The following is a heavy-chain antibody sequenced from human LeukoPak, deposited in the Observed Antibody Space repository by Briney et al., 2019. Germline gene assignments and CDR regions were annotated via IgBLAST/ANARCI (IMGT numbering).Heavy chain of an antibody. CDR2: MSPNSGDT. Sequence: ASVKVSCKASGYTFTSYDFNWVRQATGQRPEWMGWMSPNSGDTGYAQKFQDRVTMTRNTSISTAYMELSSLRSDDTAVYYCARGLPNRGYDYRGPGTLVTVSS. D-gene: IGHD7-27*01. CDR1: GYTFTSYD. J-gene: IGHJ4*02. CDR3: ARGLPNRGYDY. V-gene: IGHV1-8*01.